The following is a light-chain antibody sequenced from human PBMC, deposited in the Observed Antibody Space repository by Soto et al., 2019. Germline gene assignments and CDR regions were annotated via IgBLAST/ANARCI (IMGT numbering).Light chain of an antibody. CDR2: GAS. J-gene: IGKJ1*01. CDR3: QQYGGSPWT. V-gene: IGKV3-20*01. CDR1: QSLSSN. Sequence: EIVLTQSPATLSLSPLEGAGLXRRASQSLSSNLAWYQQRPGQAPRLLISGASGRATGIPDRFSGSGSGPDFTLTITRLEPEDFAVYYCQQYGGSPWTFGQGTKVDIK.